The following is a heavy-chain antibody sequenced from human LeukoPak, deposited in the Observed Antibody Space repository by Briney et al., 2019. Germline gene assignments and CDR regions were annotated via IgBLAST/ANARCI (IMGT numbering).Heavy chain of an antibody. CDR3: AKGLERESRLDS. D-gene: IGHD1-1*01. CDR1: GFTFSSYW. CDR2: IRNSDDTT. Sequence: PGGSLRLSCAASGFTFSSYWMSWVRQAPGKVLEWVSGIRNSDDTTYYADSVKGRFTISRDNSKNTLFLQMNSLRAEDTALYYCAKGLERESRLDSWGQGTLVTVSS. J-gene: IGHJ4*02. V-gene: IGHV3-23*01.